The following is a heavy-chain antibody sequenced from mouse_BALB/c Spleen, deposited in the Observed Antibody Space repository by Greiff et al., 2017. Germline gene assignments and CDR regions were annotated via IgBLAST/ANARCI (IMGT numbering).Heavy chain of an antibody. Sequence: VQLQQPGAELVKPGASVKLSCKASGYTFTSYYMYWVKQRPGQGLEWIGGINPSNGGTNFNEKFKSKATLTVDKSSSTAYMQLSSLTSEDSAVYYCTAHRSFAYWGQGTLVTVSA. CDR3: TAHRSFAY. CDR1: GYTFTSYY. CDR2: INPSNGGT. J-gene: IGHJ3*01. D-gene: IGHD2-14*01. V-gene: IGHV1S81*02.